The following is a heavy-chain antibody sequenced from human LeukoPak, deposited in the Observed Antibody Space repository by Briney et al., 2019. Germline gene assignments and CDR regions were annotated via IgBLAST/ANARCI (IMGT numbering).Heavy chain of an antibody. CDR1: GFTFSSYS. J-gene: IGHJ5*02. V-gene: IGHV3-48*01. CDR2: ISSGTSTV. CDR3: ARDLTFYYESSAYALDL. Sequence: GGSLGLSCVASGFTFSSYSMSWVRQAPEKGLEWVSYISSGTSTVLYADSVKGRFTISRDNAKNSLYLQMNSLRAGDTAVYYCARDLTFYYESSAYALDLWGQGALVTVSS. D-gene: IGHD3-22*01.